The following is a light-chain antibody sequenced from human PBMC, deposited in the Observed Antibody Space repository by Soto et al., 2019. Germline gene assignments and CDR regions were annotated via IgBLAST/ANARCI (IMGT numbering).Light chain of an antibody. V-gene: IGKV3-20*01. J-gene: IGKJ4*01. Sequence: EIVMTQSPGTLSLSPGERATLSFGASQTVRNNYLAWYQQKPGQAPRLLIYDASSRATGIPDRFSGGGSGTDFTLTISRLEPEDFAVYYCQQFSSYPLTFGGGTKVDI. CDR3: QQFSSYPLT. CDR1: QTVRNNY. CDR2: DAS.